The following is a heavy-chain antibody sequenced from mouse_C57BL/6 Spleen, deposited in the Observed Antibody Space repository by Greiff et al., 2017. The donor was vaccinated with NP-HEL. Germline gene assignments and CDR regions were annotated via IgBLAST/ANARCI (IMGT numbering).Heavy chain of an antibody. CDR2: ISSGSSTI. V-gene: IGHV5-17*01. CDR1: GFTFSDYG. Sequence: DVKLVESGGGLVKPGGSLKLSCAASGFTFSDYGMHWVRQAPEKGLEWVAYISSGSSTIYYADTVKGRFTISRDNAKNTLFLQMTSLRCEDTAMYYCARITTVEWYFDVWGTGTTVTVSS. D-gene: IGHD1-1*01. CDR3: ARITTVEWYFDV. J-gene: IGHJ1*03.